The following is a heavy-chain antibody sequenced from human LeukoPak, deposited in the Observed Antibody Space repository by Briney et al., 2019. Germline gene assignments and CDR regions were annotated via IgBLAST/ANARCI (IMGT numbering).Heavy chain of an antibody. CDR3: ARGEYYGSGSLTSLQH. V-gene: IGHV4-61*02. CDR1: SASISTSGYF. CDR2: IYTSGST. D-gene: IGHD3-10*01. Sequence: SETLSLTCTVSSASISTSGYFWSWIRQPAGKGLEWIGRIYTSGSTNYNPSLKSRVTISVDTSKNQFSLKLSSVTAADTAVYYCARGEYYGSGSLTSLQHWGQGTLVTVSS. J-gene: IGHJ1*01.